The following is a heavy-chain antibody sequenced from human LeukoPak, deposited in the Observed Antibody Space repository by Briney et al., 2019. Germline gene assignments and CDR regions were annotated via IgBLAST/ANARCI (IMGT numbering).Heavy chain of an antibody. V-gene: IGHV4-61*01. Sequence: PSETLSLTCTVSGGSISSSSYYWSWIRQPPGKGLEWIGYIYYSGSTNYNPSLKSRVTISVDTSKNQFSLKLSSVTAADTAVYYCARVLKYYGSGSYLDYWGQGTLVTVSS. CDR1: GGSISSSSYY. D-gene: IGHD3-10*01. CDR3: ARVLKYYGSGSYLDY. J-gene: IGHJ4*02. CDR2: IYYSGST.